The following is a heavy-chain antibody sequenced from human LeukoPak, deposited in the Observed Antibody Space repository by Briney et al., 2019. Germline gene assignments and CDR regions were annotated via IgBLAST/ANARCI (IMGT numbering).Heavy chain of an antibody. CDR3: ARDLKQQLVTGGPFDY. CDR1: GFTFSSYS. CDR2: ISSSSSTI. J-gene: IGHJ4*02. V-gene: IGHV3-48*01. D-gene: IGHD6-13*01. Sequence: GGSLRLSCAASGFTFSSYSMNWVRQAPGKGLEWVSYISSSSSTIYYADSVKGRFTISRDNAKNSLYLQMNSLRAEDTAVYYCARDLKQQLVTGGPFDYWGQGTLVTVSS.